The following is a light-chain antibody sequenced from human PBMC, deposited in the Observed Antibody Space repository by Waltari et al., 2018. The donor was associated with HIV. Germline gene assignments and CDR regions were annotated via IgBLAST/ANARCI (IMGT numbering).Light chain of an antibody. Sequence: DIVMTQSPESLAVSLGERATINCKSSQSVLYNSNKKNYLAWYQQKPGQPPKLLIYWASTRESGVPDRFSGSKSGASATLVITELQTGDEGDYYCGTWDSSLNAGVFGGGTK. V-gene: IGKV4-1*01. CDR2: WAS. CDR1: QSVLYNSNKKNY. J-gene: IGKJ4*02. CDR3: GTWDSSLNAGV.